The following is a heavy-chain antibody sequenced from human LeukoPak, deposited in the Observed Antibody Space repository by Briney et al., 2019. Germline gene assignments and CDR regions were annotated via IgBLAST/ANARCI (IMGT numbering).Heavy chain of an antibody. J-gene: IGHJ4*02. D-gene: IGHD6-19*01. CDR2: ISSSGSTI. V-gene: IGHV3-11*01. CDR1: GFTFSDYS. Sequence: GSLRLSCAASGFTFSDYSMSWIRQAPGKGLEWVSYISSSGSTIYYADSVKGRFTISRDNAKNSLYLQMNSLRAEDTAVYYCARESIAVAGTVHWGQGTLVTVSS. CDR3: ARESIAVAGTVH.